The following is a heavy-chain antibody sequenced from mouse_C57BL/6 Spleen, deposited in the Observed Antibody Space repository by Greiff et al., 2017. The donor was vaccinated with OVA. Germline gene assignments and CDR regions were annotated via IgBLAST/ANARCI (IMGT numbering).Heavy chain of an antibody. D-gene: IGHD2-4*01. J-gene: IGHJ4*01. CDR2: IDPSDSYT. Sequence: VQLQQPGAELVMPGASVKLSCKASGYTFPSYWMHWVKQRPGQGLEWIGEIDPSDSYTNYNQKFKGKSTLTVDKSSSTAYMQLSSLTSEDSAVYDCARTSYYDYDDYAMDYWGQGTSVTVSS. V-gene: IGHV1-69*01. CDR1: GYTFPSYW. CDR3: ARTSYYDYDDYAMDY.